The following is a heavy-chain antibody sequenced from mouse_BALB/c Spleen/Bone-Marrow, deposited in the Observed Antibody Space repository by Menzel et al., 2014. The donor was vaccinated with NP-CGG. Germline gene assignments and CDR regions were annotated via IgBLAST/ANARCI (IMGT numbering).Heavy chain of an antibody. J-gene: IGHJ3*01. CDR3: TGGVLFAC. Sequence: QVQLKDSGPQLVRPGASVKISCKASGYSFTTYWMHWVKQRPGQGLEWIGMIDPSDSETILNQKFKDKATLTGDKSSGTAYMQLRSPTSEDSAVYYCTGGVLFACWGQGTLVTVSA. V-gene: IGHV1S126*01. D-gene: IGHD2-14*01. CDR2: IDPSDSET. CDR1: GYSFTTYW.